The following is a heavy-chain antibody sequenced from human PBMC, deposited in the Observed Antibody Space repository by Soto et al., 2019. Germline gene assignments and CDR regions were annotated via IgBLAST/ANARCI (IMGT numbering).Heavy chain of an antibody. J-gene: IGHJ5*02. CDR1: GGSISSGGYS. CDR3: ARNEYQLLYLDP. D-gene: IGHD2-2*02. V-gene: IGHV4-30-2*01. CDR2: IYHSGST. Sequence: PSETLSLTCAVSGGSISSGGYSWSWIRQPPGKGLEWIGYIYHSGSTYYNPSLKSRVTISVDRSKNQFSLKLSSVTAADTAVYYCARNEYQLLYLDPWGQGTLVTVS.